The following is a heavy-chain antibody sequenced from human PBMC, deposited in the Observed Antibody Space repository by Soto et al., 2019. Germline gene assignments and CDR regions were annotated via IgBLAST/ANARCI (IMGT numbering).Heavy chain of an antibody. CDR3: AREGASLF. Sequence: GGSLRLSCAASGFTFSSYAMSWVRQAPGKGLEWVSGVRSNEGYTDYADSVRGRFTITRDNAKNMLYLQMNSLRVEDTAVYYCAREGASLFWGQGTLVTVSS. J-gene: IGHJ4*02. CDR1: GFTFSSYA. V-gene: IGHV3-23*01. CDR2: VRSNEGYT.